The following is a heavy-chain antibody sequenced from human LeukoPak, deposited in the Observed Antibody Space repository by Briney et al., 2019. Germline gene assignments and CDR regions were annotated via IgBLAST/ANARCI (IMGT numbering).Heavy chain of an antibody. D-gene: IGHD6-19*01. CDR2: ISGGGGST. V-gene: IGHV3-23*01. J-gene: IGHJ4*02. Sequence: AGGSLRLSCAASGFTFSNYAMNWVRQAPGKGLEWVSAISGGGGSTYYADSVKGRFTISRDNSKNTLYLQMNSLRAEDTAVYYCGRIAVAGTGYFDYWGQGTLVTVSS. CDR3: GRIAVAGTGYFDY. CDR1: GFTFSNYA.